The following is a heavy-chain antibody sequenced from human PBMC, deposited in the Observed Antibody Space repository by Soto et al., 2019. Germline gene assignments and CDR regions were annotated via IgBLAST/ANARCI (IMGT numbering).Heavy chain of an antibody. CDR2: IKQDGSEK. V-gene: IGHV3-7*05. CDR3: ARLGNP. Sequence: GGSLGLSCAASRFTFSSYWMSWVRQAPGKGLEWVANIKQDGSEKYYVDSVKGRFTISRDNAKNSLYLQMNSLRAEDTAVYYCARLGNPWGQGTLVTVSS. J-gene: IGHJ5*02. CDR1: RFTFSSYW.